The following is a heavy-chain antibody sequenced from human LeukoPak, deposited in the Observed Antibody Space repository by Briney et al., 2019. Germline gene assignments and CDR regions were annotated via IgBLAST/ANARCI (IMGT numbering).Heavy chain of an antibody. CDR1: GFTFSSYE. V-gene: IGHV3-48*03. J-gene: IGHJ3*02. Sequence: GGSLRLSCAASGFTFSSYEMNWVRQAPGKGVEGVSYISSSGSTIYYADSVKDRFTISRDNAKNSLYLQMNSLRAEDTAVYYCARDSSGWEYAFDIWGQGTMVTVSS. D-gene: IGHD6-19*01. CDR2: ISSSGSTI. CDR3: ARDSSGWEYAFDI.